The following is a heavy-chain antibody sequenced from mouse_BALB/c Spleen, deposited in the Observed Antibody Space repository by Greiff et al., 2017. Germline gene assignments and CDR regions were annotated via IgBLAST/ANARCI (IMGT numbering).Heavy chain of an antibody. CDR3: ARDLLWRAMDY. D-gene: IGHD2-1*01. J-gene: IGHJ4*01. Sequence: VKLMESGPGLVQPSQSLSITCTVSGFSLTSYGVHWVRQSPGKGLEWLGVIWSGGSTDYNAAFISRLSISKDNSKSQVFFKMNSLQANDTAIYYCARDLLWRAMDYWGQGTSVTVSS. V-gene: IGHV2-2*02. CDR2: IWSGGST. CDR1: GFSLTSYG.